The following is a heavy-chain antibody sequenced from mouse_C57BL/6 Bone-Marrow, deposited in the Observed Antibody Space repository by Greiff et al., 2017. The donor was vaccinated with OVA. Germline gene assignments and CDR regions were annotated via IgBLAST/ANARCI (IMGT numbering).Heavy chain of an antibody. CDR1: GYTFTSYW. V-gene: IGHV1-69*01. CDR3: ARSGGDY. Sequence: QVQLQQSGAELVMPGASVKLSCTASGYTFTSYWMHWVKQRPGQGLEWIGVIDPSDSYTNYNQKFKGKATLTVDTSSSTAYMQLSSLTAEDSAVYYCARSGGDYWGQGTTLTVSS. D-gene: IGHD1-1*02. CDR2: IDPSDSYT. J-gene: IGHJ2*01.